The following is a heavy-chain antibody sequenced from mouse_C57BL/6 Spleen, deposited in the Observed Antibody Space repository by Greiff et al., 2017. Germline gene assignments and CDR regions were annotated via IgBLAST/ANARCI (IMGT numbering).Heavy chain of an antibody. CDR1: GYTFTSYW. D-gene: IGHD6-1*01. Sequence: QVQLQQSGAELVRPGSSVTLSCKASGYTFTSYWMHWVKQRPIQSLEWIGNFDPSDRDTNYNKKFKGTATLTVDKSSSTAYMQLSSLTSEDSAVYYCARCRTLYAMDYWGQGTSVTVSS. CDR2: FDPSDRDT. J-gene: IGHJ4*01. CDR3: ARCRTLYAMDY. V-gene: IGHV1-52*01.